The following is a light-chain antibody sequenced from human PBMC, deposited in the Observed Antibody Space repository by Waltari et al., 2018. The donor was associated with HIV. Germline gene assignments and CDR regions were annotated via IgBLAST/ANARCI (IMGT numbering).Light chain of an antibody. CDR1: QSVSSNS. V-gene: IGKV3-20*01. J-gene: IGKJ3*01. Sequence: EIVLTQSPGTLSLSPGERATLSCRASQSVSSNSLAWYQQKPGQAPRLLFYGASSRATGIPDRFSGSGSGTDFTFTISRLEPEDFAVYSCQQYGTLPFTFGPGTKVDFK. CDR2: GAS. CDR3: QQYGTLPFT.